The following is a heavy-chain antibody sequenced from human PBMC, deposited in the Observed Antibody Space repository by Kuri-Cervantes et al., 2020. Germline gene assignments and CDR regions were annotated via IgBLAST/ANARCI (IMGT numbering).Heavy chain of an antibody. D-gene: IGHD3-3*01. CDR3: AKKKSNYDSWSAYDY. CDR1: GFAFSGYW. Sequence: GESLKISCVASGFAFSGYWMNWVRQAPGKGLEWVANIKEDGSEKDGSEKYYVDSVKGRFTISRDNAKNSLFLQMNSLRTDDTAVYYCAKKKSNYDSWSAYDYWGQGILVTVSS. J-gene: IGHJ4*02. CDR2: IKEDGSEKDGSEK. V-gene: IGHV3-7*01.